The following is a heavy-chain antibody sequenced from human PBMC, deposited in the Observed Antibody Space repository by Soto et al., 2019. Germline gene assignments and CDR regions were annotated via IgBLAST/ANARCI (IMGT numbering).Heavy chain of an antibody. V-gene: IGHV3-23*01. J-gene: IGHJ4*02. CDR1: GFTFSSYA. Sequence: EVQLLESGGGLVQPGGSLRLSCAASGFTFSSYAMTWVRQDPGKGLEWVSAISYTGGNTYSADSVKVRFTISRDNAETALFPQMNSLSAEDTAIYDCATAGGSTCYRGVDYWGQGTLCPFSA. D-gene: IGHD6-13*01. CDR2: ISYTGGNT. CDR3: ATAGGSTCYRGVDY.